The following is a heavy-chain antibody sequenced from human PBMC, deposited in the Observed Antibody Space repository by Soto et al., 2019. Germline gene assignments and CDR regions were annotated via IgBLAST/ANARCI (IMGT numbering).Heavy chain of an antibody. J-gene: IGHJ4*02. D-gene: IGHD4-17*01. Sequence: GGSLRLSCAASGFTFSSYAMHWVRQAPDKGLEWVAGISYDGSNKYYADSVKGRFTISRDNSKNTLYLQMNSLRAEDTAVYYCASGPIRGPYGDYGDYWGQGTLLTVSS. CDR1: GFTFSSYA. CDR3: ASGPIRGPYGDYGDY. V-gene: IGHV3-30-3*01. CDR2: ISYDGSNK.